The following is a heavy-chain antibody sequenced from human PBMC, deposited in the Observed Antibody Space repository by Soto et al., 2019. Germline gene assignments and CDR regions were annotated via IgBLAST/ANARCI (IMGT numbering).Heavy chain of an antibody. CDR3: ARDRPPSSGWYPDYYYYGMDV. J-gene: IGHJ6*02. CDR2: IIPIFGTA. CDR1: GGTFGSYA. V-gene: IGHV1-69*06. D-gene: IGHD6-19*01. Sequence: SVKVSCKASGGTFGSYAISWVRQAPGQGLEWMGGIIPIFGTANYAQKFQGRVTITADKSTSTAYMELSSLRSEDTAVYYCARDRPPSSGWYPDYYYYGMDVWGQGTTVTVSS.